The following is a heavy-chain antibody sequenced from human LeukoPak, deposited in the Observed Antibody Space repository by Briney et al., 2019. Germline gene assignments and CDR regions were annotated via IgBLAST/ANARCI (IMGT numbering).Heavy chain of an antibody. D-gene: IGHD3-10*01. V-gene: IGHV1-2*02. CDR1: VYTFIQYY. Sequence: ASVTVSFLACVYTFIQYYLHWVRPAPAQDLAWVGLINQKCGVTHYARKFQGRVTITSDTPISVDDVEVTRLRSDRTAGYFFAPSGAIYYFDYWGQGTQVTVSS. J-gene: IGHJ4*02. CDR2: INQKCGVT. CDR3: APSGAIYYFDY.